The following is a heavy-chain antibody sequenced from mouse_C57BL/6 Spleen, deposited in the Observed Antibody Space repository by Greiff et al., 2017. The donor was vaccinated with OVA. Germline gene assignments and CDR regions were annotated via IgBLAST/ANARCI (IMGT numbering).Heavy chain of an antibody. CDR2: IDPENGDT. Sequence: EVQLQESGAELVRPGASVKLSCTASGFNIKDDYMHWVKQRPEQGLEWIGWIDPENGDTAYASKFQGKATITADTSSNTAYLQLSSLTSEDTAVYYCTTMHYGSSYDYWGQGTTLTVSS. D-gene: IGHD1-1*01. CDR3: TTMHYGSSYDY. J-gene: IGHJ2*01. V-gene: IGHV14-4*01. CDR1: GFNIKDDY.